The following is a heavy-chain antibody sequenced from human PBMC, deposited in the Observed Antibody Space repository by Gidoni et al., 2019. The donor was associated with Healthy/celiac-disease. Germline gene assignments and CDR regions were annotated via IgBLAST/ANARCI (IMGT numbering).Heavy chain of an antibody. D-gene: IGHD6-13*01. CDR3: AREGLAYSSSWFGY. CDR2: ISSSSSYI. V-gene: IGHV3-21*01. CDR1: GFTFSSYG. J-gene: IGHJ5*01. Sequence: EVRLVESGGGLVKPGGSLRLSCAASGFTFSSYGMNWVRQAQGKGLEWVSSISSSSSYIYYADSVKGRVTISRDNAKNSLYLQMNSLRAEDTAVYYCAREGLAYSSSWFGYWGQGTLVTVSS.